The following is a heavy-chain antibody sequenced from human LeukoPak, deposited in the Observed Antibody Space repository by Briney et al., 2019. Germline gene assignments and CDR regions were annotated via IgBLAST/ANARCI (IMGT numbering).Heavy chain of an antibody. CDR3: ARSEYYGSGTYYNRYYAMDV. J-gene: IGHJ6*02. CDR1: GYSISSGYY. D-gene: IGHD3-10*01. Sequence: SETLSLTCTVSGYSISSGYYWGWIRQPPGKGLEWIGYIYYSGSTNYNPSLKSRVTISVDTSKSQFSLKLTSVTAADTAVYYCARSEYYGSGTYYNRYYAMDVWGQGTPVTVSS. CDR2: IYYSGST. V-gene: IGHV4-61*01.